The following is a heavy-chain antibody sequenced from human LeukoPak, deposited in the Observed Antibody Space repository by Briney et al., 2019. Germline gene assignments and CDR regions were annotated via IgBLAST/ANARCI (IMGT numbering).Heavy chain of an antibody. J-gene: IGHJ4*02. V-gene: IGHV1-69*04. Sequence: GASAKVSCKASGGTFSSYAISWVRQAPGQGLEWMGRIIPILGIANYAQKFQGRVTITADKSTSTAYMELSSLRSEDTAVYYCARAYYYDSSGYPDDYWGQGTLVTVSS. CDR2: IIPILGIA. CDR1: GGTFSSYA. CDR3: ARAYYYDSSGYPDDY. D-gene: IGHD3-22*01.